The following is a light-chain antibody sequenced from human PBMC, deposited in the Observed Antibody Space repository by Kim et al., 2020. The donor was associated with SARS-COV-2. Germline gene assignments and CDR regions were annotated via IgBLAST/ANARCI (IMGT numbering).Light chain of an antibody. CDR2: DAS. V-gene: IGKV3-11*01. CDR3: QQRSNWPIT. J-gene: IGKJ3*01. Sequence: LSPGERATLACRASQSVSSYLAWYQQKPGQAPRLLIYDASNRATGIPARFSGSGSGTDFTLTISSLEPEDFAVYYCQQRSNWPITFGPGTKVDIK. CDR1: QSVSSY.